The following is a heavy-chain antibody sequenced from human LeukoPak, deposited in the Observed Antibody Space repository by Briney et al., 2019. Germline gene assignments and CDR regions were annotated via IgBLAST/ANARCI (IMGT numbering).Heavy chain of an antibody. V-gene: IGHV4-61*01. CDR3: ARDKAAAPFWFDP. Sequence: SQTLSLTCTVSGGSISSGSYYWSWIRQPPGKGLEWIGYIYYSGSTNYNPSLKSRVTISVDTSKNQLSLKLSSVTAADTAVYYCARDKAAAPFWFDPWGQGTLVTVSS. CDR1: GGSISSGSYY. J-gene: IGHJ5*02. CDR2: IYYSGST. D-gene: IGHD6-13*01.